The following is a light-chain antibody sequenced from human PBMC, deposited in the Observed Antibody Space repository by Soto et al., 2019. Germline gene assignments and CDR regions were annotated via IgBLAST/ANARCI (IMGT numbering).Light chain of an antibody. J-gene: IGKJ5*01. CDR3: QQYYTYAT. CDR1: QKIRNL. V-gene: IGKV1-5*01. CDR2: DAS. Sequence: DIQLTQSPSTLSAAVGDSVTITCRASQKIRNLLAWYQQKPGRAPKPLIFDASTLWTGVPSRFSGSGSGSEFNFTITGLQPDDFATYFCQQYYTYATFGHGTRLEIK.